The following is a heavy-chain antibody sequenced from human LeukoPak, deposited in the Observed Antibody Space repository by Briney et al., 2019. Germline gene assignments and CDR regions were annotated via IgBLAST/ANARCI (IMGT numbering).Heavy chain of an antibody. J-gene: IGHJ3*02. V-gene: IGHV5-51*01. D-gene: IGHD6-13*01. CDR2: IYPDDSDT. Sequence: GESLKISCKGSGYSFTTYWIGWVRQMPGKGLEWMGIIYPDDSDTRYSPSFQGQVTISADNSISTAYLQWSSLKASDTAMYYCARTMEQLGSAFDTFDIWGQGTMVTVSS. CDR3: ARTMEQLGSAFDTFDI. CDR1: GYSFTTYW.